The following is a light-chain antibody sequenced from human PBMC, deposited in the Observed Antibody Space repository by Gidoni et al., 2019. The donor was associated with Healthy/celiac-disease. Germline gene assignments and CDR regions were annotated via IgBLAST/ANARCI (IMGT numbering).Light chain of an antibody. V-gene: IGKV1-33*01. CDR2: DAS. J-gene: IGKJ4*01. Sequence: DTQMTQSPSSLSASVGDTVPITCQASQDISNYLYWYQQKSGKAPKLLIYDASNWETGVPSRFSGSGSGTDFTFTISSLQPEDIAAYYCQQYDNLPLTFGEGTKVEIK. CDR1: QDISNY. CDR3: QQYDNLPLT.